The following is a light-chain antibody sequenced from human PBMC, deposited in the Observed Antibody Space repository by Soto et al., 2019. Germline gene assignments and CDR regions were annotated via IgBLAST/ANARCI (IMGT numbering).Light chain of an antibody. Sequence: TQSPALLSVSPGERATLSCRASQSVGINVAWYQQKPGQAPRLLIYGASTRATGNPDRFSASGSATEFTLTISSLLSEDFAVYYCQQYNDWPRTFGQGTMVDVK. CDR3: QQYNDWPRT. CDR2: GAS. J-gene: IGKJ1*01. CDR1: QSVGIN. V-gene: IGKV3-15*01.